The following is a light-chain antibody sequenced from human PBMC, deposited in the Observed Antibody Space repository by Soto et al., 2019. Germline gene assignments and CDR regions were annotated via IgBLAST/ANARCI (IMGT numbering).Light chain of an antibody. V-gene: IGKV3-11*01. CDR3: QQRSNWLWT. Sequence: EIVLTQSQAILSLSPGERATLSCRASQSVSTFLAWYQQKPGQAPRLLIYDASNRATGIPARFSGSGSGTDFTLTISSLEPEDFAVYYCQQRSNWLWTFGQGTKVEIK. CDR1: QSVSTF. J-gene: IGKJ1*01. CDR2: DAS.